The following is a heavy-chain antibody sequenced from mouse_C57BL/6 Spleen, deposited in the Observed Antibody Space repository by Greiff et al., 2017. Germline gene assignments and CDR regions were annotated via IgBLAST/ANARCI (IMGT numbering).Heavy chain of an antibody. CDR2: IYPGGGYT. J-gene: IGHJ4*01. Sequence: VQLQQSGAELVRPGTSVKMSCKASGYTFTNYWIGWAKQRPGHGLEWIGDIYPGGGYTNYNEKFKGKATLTADKSSSTAYMQFSSLTSEDSAIYYCARRGPGYAMDYWGQGTSVTVSS. CDR1: GYTFTNYW. V-gene: IGHV1-63*01. CDR3: ARRGPGYAMDY.